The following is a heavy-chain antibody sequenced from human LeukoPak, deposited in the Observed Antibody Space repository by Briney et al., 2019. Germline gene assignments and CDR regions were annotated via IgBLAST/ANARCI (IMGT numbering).Heavy chain of an antibody. D-gene: IGHD5-24*01. CDR3: ARRHRWLQLMDH. Sequence: SQTLSLTCTVSGGSISSSNYYWSWIRQPPGKGLEWIGYIYYSGSTNYNPSLKSRVTISVDTSKNQFSLKLSSVTAADTAVYYCARRHRWLQLMDHWGQGTLVTVSS. CDR2: IYYSGST. V-gene: IGHV4-61*01. J-gene: IGHJ4*02. CDR1: GGSISSSNYY.